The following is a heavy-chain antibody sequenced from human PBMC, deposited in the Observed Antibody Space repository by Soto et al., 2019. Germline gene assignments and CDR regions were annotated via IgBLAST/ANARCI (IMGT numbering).Heavy chain of an antibody. CDR1: GGSISSYY. Sequence: QVQLQESGPGLVKPSETLSLSCTVSGGSISSYYWSWFRQSPGKRMEWIGYVHHSWGSSYNPSLQSRVVISLDAFKSQFSLKVTSVTATDTAGYYCAGQGFGPLHGLVDVWGQGTTVTVSS. J-gene: IGHJ6*02. V-gene: IGHV4-59*08. CDR2: VHHSWGS. D-gene: IGHD3-10*01. CDR3: AGQGFGPLHGLVDV.